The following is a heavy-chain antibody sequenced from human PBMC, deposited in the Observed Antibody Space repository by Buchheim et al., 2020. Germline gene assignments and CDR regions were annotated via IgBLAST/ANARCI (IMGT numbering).Heavy chain of an antibody. CDR3: AREGVGYCSGGSCYSFYYGMDV. CDR2: IYPSGSS. D-gene: IGHD2-15*01. Sequence: QVQLQESGPGLVKPSGTLSLTCAVSGGSISSSNWLSWVRQPPGKGLEWIGEIYPSGSSNSNTSLKRRFTISVDKSKNQFSLKLSSVTAAYTAVYYCAREGVGYCSGGSCYSFYYGMDVWGQGTT. J-gene: IGHJ6*02. CDR1: GGSISSSNW. V-gene: IGHV4-4*02.